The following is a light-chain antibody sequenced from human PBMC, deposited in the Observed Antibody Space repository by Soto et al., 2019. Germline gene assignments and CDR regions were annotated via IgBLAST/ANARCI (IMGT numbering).Light chain of an antibody. Sequence: QAVVTQPPSVSGAPGQRVTISCSGSSSNFGAGYDVHWYQQLPGTAPKLLIFGNSNRPSGVPDRFSGSKSGTSASLAITGLQAEDEADYYCQSYDSSLSDWVFGGGTKLTVL. CDR2: GNS. CDR3: QSYDSSLSDWV. J-gene: IGLJ3*02. V-gene: IGLV1-40*01. CDR1: SSNFGAGYD.